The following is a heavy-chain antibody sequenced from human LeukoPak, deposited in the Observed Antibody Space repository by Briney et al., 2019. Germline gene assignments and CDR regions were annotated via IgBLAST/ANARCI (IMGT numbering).Heavy chain of an antibody. CDR3: ARDWWRLYSSRYPSLDY. Sequence: GRTQRLLCAASVFIHSILCMRWVRQAPGKGLECVTNINQDGSEKYYVDSVKGRFTISRDNAKNSLYMQMNILRDEDTAVYYCARDWWRLYSSRYPSLDYWGQGTLVTVSS. J-gene: IGHJ4*02. V-gene: IGHV3-7*03. D-gene: IGHD2-21*01. CDR1: VFIHSILC. CDR2: INQDGSEK.